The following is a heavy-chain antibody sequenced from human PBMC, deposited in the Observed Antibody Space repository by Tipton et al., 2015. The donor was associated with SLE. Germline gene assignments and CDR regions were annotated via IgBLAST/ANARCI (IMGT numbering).Heavy chain of an antibody. CDR1: GGSISSHS. CDR2: IFYIGTT. V-gene: IGHV4-59*11. CDR3: ARPQVGYYWNFNL. Sequence: LRLSCTVSGGSISSHSWSWIRQPPGKGLEWIGYIFYIGTTNYNPSLKSRVTISVETSKNQFSLKVSSVTAADTAVYYCARPQVGYYWNFNLWGRGTLVTVSS. D-gene: IGHD1-26*01. J-gene: IGHJ2*01.